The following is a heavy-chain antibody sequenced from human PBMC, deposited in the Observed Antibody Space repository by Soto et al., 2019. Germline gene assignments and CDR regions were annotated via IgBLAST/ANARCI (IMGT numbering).Heavy chain of an antibody. V-gene: IGHV4-28*01. CDR2: IYYSGST. Sequence: SETLSLTCAVSGYSISSSNWWGWIRQPPGKGLEWIGYIYYSGSTYYNPSLKSRVTMSVDRSKNQFTLQLTSVTVEDTAVSYCATSYGNDWYTYWGQGTQVTVSS. CDR3: ATSYGNDWYTY. CDR1: GYSISSSNW. D-gene: IGHD3-9*01. J-gene: IGHJ4*02.